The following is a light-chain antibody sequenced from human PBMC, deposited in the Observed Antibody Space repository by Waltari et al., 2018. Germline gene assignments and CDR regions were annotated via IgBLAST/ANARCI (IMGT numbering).Light chain of an antibody. Sequence: DIVMTQSPDSLAVSLAERHTIHCKSSQSVLYSSNTKNYLAWYQQKPGQPPKVLIYWATTRESAAPARSRGSGSETDVTLTMSSLQAEDVAVYDSQKYYSTPRPSGQGTKVAIK. V-gene: IGKV4-1*01. CDR2: WAT. CDR1: QSVLYSSNTKNY. CDR3: QKYYSTPRP. J-gene: IGKJ1*01.